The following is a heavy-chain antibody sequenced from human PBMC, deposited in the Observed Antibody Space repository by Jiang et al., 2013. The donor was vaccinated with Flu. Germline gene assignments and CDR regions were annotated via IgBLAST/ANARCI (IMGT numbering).Heavy chain of an antibody. Sequence: GSGLVKPSQTLSLTCTVSGGSISSGSYYWSWIRQPAGKQLEYIGRIYTSGGTYYNPSLTSRVTFSVDTSKNQFSLTLSSVTAADTGLYYCAREERMSTVFDCWGQGTLVTVSS. CDR3: AREERMSTVFDC. CDR2: IYTSGGT. V-gene: IGHV4-61*02. CDR1: GGSISSGSYY. D-gene: IGHD5/OR15-5a*01. J-gene: IGHJ4*02.